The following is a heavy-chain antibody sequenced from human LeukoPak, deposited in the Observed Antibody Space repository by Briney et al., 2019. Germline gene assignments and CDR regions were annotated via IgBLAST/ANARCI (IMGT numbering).Heavy chain of an antibody. V-gene: IGHV1-69*04. CDR3: ARGPRGYSGYDYRAFDY. Sequence: ASVKVSCKASGYTFTGYYMHWVRQAPGQGLEWMGRIIPILGIANYAQKFQGRVTITADKSTSTAYMELSSLRSEDTAVYYCARGPRGYSGYDYRAFDYWGQGTLVTVSS. J-gene: IGHJ4*02. CDR1: GYTFTGYY. D-gene: IGHD5-12*01. CDR2: IIPILGIA.